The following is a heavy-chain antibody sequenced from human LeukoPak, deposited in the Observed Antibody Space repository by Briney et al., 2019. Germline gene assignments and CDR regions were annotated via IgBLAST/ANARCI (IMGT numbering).Heavy chain of an antibody. CDR1: GYTFIRNH. CDR2: INPSGGST. V-gene: IGHV1-46*01. J-gene: IGHJ2*01. CDR3: ARLHDYYWYFDL. D-gene: IGHD5-12*01. Sequence: ASVKVSCKASGYTFIRNHIHWVRQAPGQGLEWMGIINPSGGSTTYAHMFQGRVTMTRDTSTSTVYMELSSLRAEDTAVYYCARLHDYYWYFDLWGRGTLVTVSS.